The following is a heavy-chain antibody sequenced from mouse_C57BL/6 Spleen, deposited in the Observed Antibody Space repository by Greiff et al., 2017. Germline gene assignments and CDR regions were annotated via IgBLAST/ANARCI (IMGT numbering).Heavy chain of an antibody. Sequence: QVQLQQPGAELVMPGASVKLSCKASGYTFTSYWMNWVKPRHGQGLEWIGVIDPYDSYTNYNQKLKGKSTLHVDKASSTACKQLISLTSLDSAVYYVSRGAVEATGYYCDYWGQGTTLTVSS. CDR1: GYTFTSYW. V-gene: IGHV1-69*01. J-gene: IGHJ2*01. CDR2: IDPYDSYT. CDR3: SRGAVEATGYYCDY. D-gene: IGHD1-1*01.